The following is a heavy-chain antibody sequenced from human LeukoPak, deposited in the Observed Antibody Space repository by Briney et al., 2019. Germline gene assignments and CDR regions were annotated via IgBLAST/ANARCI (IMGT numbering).Heavy chain of an antibody. D-gene: IGHD2-15*01. CDR3: TKVEGSPS. Sequence: GESLKISCKGSGYSFTTYWIGWVRQMPGKGLEWMGVIYPGDSDTRYSPSFQGQVTISVDKSITTAYLHWSSLKASDTAMYYCTKVEGSPSWGQGTLVTVSS. V-gene: IGHV5-51*01. CDR2: IYPGDSDT. CDR1: GYSFTTYW. J-gene: IGHJ5*02.